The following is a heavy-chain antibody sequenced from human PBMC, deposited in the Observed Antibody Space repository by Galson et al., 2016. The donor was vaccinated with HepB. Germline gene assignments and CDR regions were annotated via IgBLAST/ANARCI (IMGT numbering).Heavy chain of an antibody. Sequence: TLSLTCTVSGGSISSGGYYWNWIRQHPGKGLEWIGYICYSGKTHYNPSLKSRVTISVDTSKNQFSLKLSSVTAADTAVYYCASGVVVPGTIAVDWFDPWGQGTLVTVSS. CDR2: ICYSGKT. CDR1: GGSISSGGYY. CDR3: ASGVVVPGTIAVDWFDP. J-gene: IGHJ5*02. V-gene: IGHV4-31*03. D-gene: IGHD2-2*02.